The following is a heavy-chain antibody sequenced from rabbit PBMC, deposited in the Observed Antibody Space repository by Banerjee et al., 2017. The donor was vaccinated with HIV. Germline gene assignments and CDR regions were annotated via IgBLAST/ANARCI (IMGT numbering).Heavy chain of an antibody. J-gene: IGHJ6*01. CDR1: GVSFSGDSY. Sequence: QSLEESGGDLVKPGASLTLTCIASGVSFSGDSYMCWVRQAPGKGLEWIVCIDTGSSGFTYYASWAKGRFTISKTSSTTVTLQMTSLTVADTATYFCARDTSSSFSSYGMDLRGPGTLVTVS. D-gene: IGHD1-1*01. V-gene: IGHV1S40*01. CDR3: ARDTSSSFSSYGMDL. CDR2: IDTGSSGFT.